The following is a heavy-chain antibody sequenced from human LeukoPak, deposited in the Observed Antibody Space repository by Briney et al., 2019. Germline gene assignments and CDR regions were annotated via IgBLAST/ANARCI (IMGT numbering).Heavy chain of an antibody. CDR3: ARDRVVGLGIDNAFDI. V-gene: IGHV1-69*13. D-gene: IGHD2-15*01. CDR2: IIPVFGTA. J-gene: IGHJ3*02. Sequence: PVKVSCKASGGTFSSYAISWVRQAPGQGLEWMGGIIPVFGTANYAQKFQGRVTITADESTSTAYMELSSLRSEDTAVYYCARDRVVGLGIDNAFDIWGHGTMVTVSS. CDR1: GGTFSSYA.